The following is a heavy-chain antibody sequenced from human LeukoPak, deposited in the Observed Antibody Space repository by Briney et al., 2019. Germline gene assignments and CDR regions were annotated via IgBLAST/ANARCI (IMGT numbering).Heavy chain of an antibody. CDR2: IYYTGST. CDR1: GGSISSYY. D-gene: IGHD3-22*01. Sequence: PSETLSLTCTVSGGSISSYYWSWIRQPPGKGLEWLGYIYYTGSTNYNPSLKSRVTISADTSKNQFSLKLGSVTAADTAVYYCARGPYYYDSSGYYYSYFDYWGQGTLVTVSS. CDR3: ARGPYYYDSSGYYYSYFDY. J-gene: IGHJ4*02. V-gene: IGHV4-59*01.